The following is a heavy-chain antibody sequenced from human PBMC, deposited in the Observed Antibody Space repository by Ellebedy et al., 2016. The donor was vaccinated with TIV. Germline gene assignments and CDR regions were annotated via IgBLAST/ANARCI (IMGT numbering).Heavy chain of an antibody. D-gene: IGHD1-7*01. J-gene: IGHJ5*02. V-gene: IGHV1-46*01. CDR2: TNTSSGTS. CDR1: GFTFSNYY. Sequence: ASVKVSCKASGFTFSNYYIHWVRQAPGQGLEWMGITNTSSGTSRYAQNFQDRVTMSRDTSTGTVYMEVTGLKSEETAVYYCARGTSRGSERSGGWFDPWGQGTLVTVSS. CDR3: ARGTSRGSERSGGWFDP.